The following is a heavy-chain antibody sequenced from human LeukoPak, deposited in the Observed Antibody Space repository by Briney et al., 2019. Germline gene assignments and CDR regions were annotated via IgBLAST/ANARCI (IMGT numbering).Heavy chain of an antibody. CDR2: IYHSGST. J-gene: IGHJ3*02. D-gene: IGHD3-10*01. CDR1: GGSISSSNW. CDR3: ARPGAMVRGVTKRGAFDI. V-gene: IGHV4-4*02. Sequence: SETLSLTCAVSGGSISSSNWWSWVRQPPGKGLEWIGEIYHSGSTNYNPSLKSRVTISVDTSKNQFSLKLSSVTAADTAVYYCARPGAMVRGVTKRGAFDIWGQGTMVTVSS.